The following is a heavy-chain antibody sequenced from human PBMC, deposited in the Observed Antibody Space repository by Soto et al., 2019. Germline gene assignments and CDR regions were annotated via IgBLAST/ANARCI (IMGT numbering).Heavy chain of an antibody. J-gene: IGHJ6*02. CDR3: ASQFGARWENYYYYYGMDV. D-gene: IGHD3-16*01. CDR1: GGSISSSSYY. V-gene: IGHV4-39*01. CDR2: IYYSGST. Sequence: QLQLQESGPGLVKPSETLSLTCTVSGGSISSSSYYWGWIRQPPGKGLEWIGSIYYSGSTYYNPSLKSRVTISVDTSKNQFSLKLSSVTAADTAVYYCASQFGARWENYYYYYGMDVWGQGTTVTVSS.